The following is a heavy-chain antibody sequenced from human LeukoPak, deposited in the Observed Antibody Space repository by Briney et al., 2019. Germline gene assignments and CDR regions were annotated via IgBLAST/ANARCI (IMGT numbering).Heavy chain of an antibody. CDR3: AKGGIHRGYYFYYMDV. Sequence: GGSLRLSCAASGFTFDDYAMHWVRQAPGKGLEWVSGISWNSDKIGYADSVKGRFTISRDNAKNSLYLQMNSLRPEDTALYYCAKGGIHRGYYFYYMDVWGKGTTVTISS. CDR2: ISWNSDKI. J-gene: IGHJ6*03. D-gene: IGHD2/OR15-2a*01. CDR1: GFTFDDYA. V-gene: IGHV3-9*01.